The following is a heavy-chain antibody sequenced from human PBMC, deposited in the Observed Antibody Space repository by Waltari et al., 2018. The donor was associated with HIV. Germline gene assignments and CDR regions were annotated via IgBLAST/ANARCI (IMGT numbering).Heavy chain of an antibody. Sequence: EVQLVESGGGLIQPGGSLSLSCAASGFTVRSNYMSWVRQAPGKGRDVFSGIQSSGSTYDADSVNGRFTISRDNSKNTLYLQMSSLRAEDTAVYYCARATTVTTDGGAFDIWGQGTMVTVSS. V-gene: IGHV3-53*01. CDR1: GFTVRSNY. CDR3: ARATTVTTDGGAFDI. CDR2: IQSSGST. D-gene: IGHD4-17*01. J-gene: IGHJ3*02.